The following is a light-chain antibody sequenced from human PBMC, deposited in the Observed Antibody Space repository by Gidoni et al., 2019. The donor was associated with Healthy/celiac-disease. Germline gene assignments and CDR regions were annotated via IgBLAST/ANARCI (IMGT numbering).Light chain of an antibody. J-gene: IGLJ2*01. V-gene: IGLV3-1*01. CDR2: QDS. CDR1: KLGDKY. Sequence: SYALTQPPSVSVSPGQLASITCPGDKLGDKYACWYQQKPGQSPVLVIYQDSKRPSGIPERFSGSNSGNTATLTISGTQAMDEADYYCQAWDSSTVVFGGGTKLTVL. CDR3: QAWDSSTVV.